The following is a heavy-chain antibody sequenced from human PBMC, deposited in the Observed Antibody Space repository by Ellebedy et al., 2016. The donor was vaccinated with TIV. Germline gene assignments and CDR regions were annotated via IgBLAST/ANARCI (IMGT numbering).Heavy chain of an antibody. CDR1: GFTFSRYA. V-gene: IGHV3-30-3*01. Sequence: GESLKIYCAASGFTFSRYAMHWVRQSPDKGLEWVAVISSDGTNKYYADSLKGRFNISRDNSKNTLYLKMNSLRTDDTALYYCARRVGHTGWSEIESWGQGTLVTVSS. CDR2: ISSDGTNK. D-gene: IGHD6-19*01. CDR3: ARRVGHTGWSEIES. J-gene: IGHJ4*02.